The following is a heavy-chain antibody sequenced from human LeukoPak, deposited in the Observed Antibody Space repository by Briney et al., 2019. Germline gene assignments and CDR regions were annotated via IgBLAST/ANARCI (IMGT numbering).Heavy chain of an antibody. Sequence: PGGSLRLSCAASGFTFDDYGMSWVRQAPGKGLEWVGRTRNKADSYTTEYAASVKGRFTISRDDSKNSLYLQMNSLKTEDTAVYYCARVTLVGYKYDDYWGQGTLVTVSS. J-gene: IGHJ4*02. CDR1: GFTFDDYG. D-gene: IGHD5-24*01. CDR3: ARVTLVGYKYDDY. V-gene: IGHV3-72*01. CDR2: TRNKADSYTT.